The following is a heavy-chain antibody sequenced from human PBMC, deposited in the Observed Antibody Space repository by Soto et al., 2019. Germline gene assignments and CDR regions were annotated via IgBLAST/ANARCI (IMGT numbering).Heavy chain of an antibody. D-gene: IGHD3-16*01. V-gene: IGHV1-69*13. Sequence: GASVKVSCKASGGTFSSYAISWVRQAPGQGLEWMGGIIPIFGTANYAQKFQGRVTITADESTSTAYLELSSLRSEDTAVYYCAVARLRLGECWAAYYYGMGVWGRGTTVTVCS. CDR3: AVARLRLGECWAAYYYGMGV. CDR1: GGTFSSYA. CDR2: IIPIFGTA. J-gene: IGHJ6*02.